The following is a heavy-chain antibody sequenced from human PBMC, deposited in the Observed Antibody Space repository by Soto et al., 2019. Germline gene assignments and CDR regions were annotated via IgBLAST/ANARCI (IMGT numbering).Heavy chain of an antibody. CDR2: ISGYNGDT. CDR3: AKNGQPPYYYYGLDV. Sequence: QGQLVQSGGEVKKSGASVKVSCKASGYTFSRYGISWVRQAPGQGLEWMGWISGYNGDTNYAQEFQGRVTMTIDTSTTTAYMELRSLTSDDTAVYYCAKNGQPPYYYYGLDVWGQGTTVTVSS. D-gene: IGHD2-8*01. V-gene: IGHV1-18*01. CDR1: GYTFSRYG. J-gene: IGHJ6*02.